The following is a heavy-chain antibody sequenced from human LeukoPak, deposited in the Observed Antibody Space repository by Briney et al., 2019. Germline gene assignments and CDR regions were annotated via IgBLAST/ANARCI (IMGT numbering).Heavy chain of an antibody. CDR1: GGSISSSSYY. CDR3: ARSATGTDPFDY. V-gene: IGHV4-39*07. D-gene: IGHD6-13*01. J-gene: IGHJ4*02. CDR2: IYYSGST. Sequence: SETLSLTCTVSGGSISSSSYYWGWIRQPPGKGLEWIGSIYYSGSTYYNPSLKSRVTISVDTSKNQFSLKLSSVTAADTAVYYCARSATGTDPFDYWGQGTLVTVSS.